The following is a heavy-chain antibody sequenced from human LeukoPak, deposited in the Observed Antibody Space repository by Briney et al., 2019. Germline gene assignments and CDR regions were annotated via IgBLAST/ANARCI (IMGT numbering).Heavy chain of an antibody. CDR1: GFTFSSYA. V-gene: IGHV3-64D*06. CDR3: MKSYYASGTYLHFDY. D-gene: IGHD3-10*01. J-gene: IGHJ4*02. CDR2: VSSTGITGITT. Sequence: GGSLRLSCAASGFTFSSYAMHWVRQAPGKGLEYVSTVSSTGITGITTYYADSVKGRFTISRDNSKNTLYLQMSSLRAEDTAVYYCMKSYYASGTYLHFDYWGQGTLVTVSS.